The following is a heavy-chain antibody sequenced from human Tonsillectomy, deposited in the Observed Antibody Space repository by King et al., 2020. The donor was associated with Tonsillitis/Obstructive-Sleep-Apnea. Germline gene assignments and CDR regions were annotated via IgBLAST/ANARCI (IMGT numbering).Heavy chain of an antibody. V-gene: IGHV4-34*01. CDR2: INHSGIT. Sequence: VQLQQWGAGLLKPSETLSLTCAIPGGSFSGYYWSWIRQPPGKGLEWIGEINHSGITNYSPSLESRVTISVDTSKNQFSLRLTSVTAADTAVYFCGTNNGDFYYYMDVWGKGTTVTVSS. D-gene: IGHD2-21*01. CDR1: GGSFSGYY. J-gene: IGHJ6*03. CDR3: GTNNGDFYYYMDV.